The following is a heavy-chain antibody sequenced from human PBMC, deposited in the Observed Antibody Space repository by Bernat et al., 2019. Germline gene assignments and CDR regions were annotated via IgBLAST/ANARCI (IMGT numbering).Heavy chain of an antibody. CDR3: ARGQGGGNSVYFDL. CDR1: GGSFSGNY. J-gene: IGHJ2*01. V-gene: IGHV4-34*01. CDR2: INHGGST. Sequence: QVRLQQWGAGLLKPSETLSLTCAVYGGSFSGNYWSWIRQPPGKGLEWIGEINHGGSTNYNPSLTSRVTISLDTSKNQFSLKLSSVTAADTAVYYCARGQGGGNSVYFDLWGRATLVTVSS. D-gene: IGHD4-23*01.